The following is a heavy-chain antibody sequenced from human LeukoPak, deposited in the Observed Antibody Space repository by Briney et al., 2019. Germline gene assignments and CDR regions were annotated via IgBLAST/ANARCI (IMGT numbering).Heavy chain of an antibody. Sequence: SETLSLTCAVYIDSFSNHHWNWIRQTPAKGMEWIGEVNESGGTNISPSLRSRVILSVDTSKNQFSLKLISVTVADTAIYHCARGQGATVPQVGKNWFDPWGQGTRVTVSS. J-gene: IGHJ5*02. CDR3: ARGQGATVPQVGKNWFDP. CDR1: IDSFSNHH. V-gene: IGHV4-34*01. CDR2: VNESGGT. D-gene: IGHD1-26*01.